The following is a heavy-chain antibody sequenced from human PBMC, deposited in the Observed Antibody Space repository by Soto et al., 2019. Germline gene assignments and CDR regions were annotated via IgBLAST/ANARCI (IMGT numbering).Heavy chain of an antibody. D-gene: IGHD2-2*01. Sequence: EVQLVESGGGLVQPGRSLRLSCAASGFTFDDYAMHWVRQAPGKGLEWVSGISWNSGSIGYADSVKGRFTISRDNAKNSLYLQMNSLRAEDTALYYWAKDMGYCSSTSCFHAFDIWGQGTMVTVSS. CDR1: GFTFDDYA. V-gene: IGHV3-9*01. CDR2: ISWNSGSI. CDR3: AKDMGYCSSTSCFHAFDI. J-gene: IGHJ3*02.